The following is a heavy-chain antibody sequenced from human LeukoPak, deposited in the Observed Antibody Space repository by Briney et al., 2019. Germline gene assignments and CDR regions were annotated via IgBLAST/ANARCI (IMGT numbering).Heavy chain of an antibody. V-gene: IGHV1-2*02. CDR2: INPNSGGT. Sequence: ASVKVSCKASGYTFTGYYMHWVRQAPGQGLEWMGWINPNSGGTNYAQKFQGRVTMTRDTSISTAYMELSRLRSDDTAVYYCARSSSSWYLTYYFDYWSQGTLVTVSS. CDR3: ARSSSSWYLTYYFDY. J-gene: IGHJ4*02. CDR1: GYTFTGYY. D-gene: IGHD6-13*01.